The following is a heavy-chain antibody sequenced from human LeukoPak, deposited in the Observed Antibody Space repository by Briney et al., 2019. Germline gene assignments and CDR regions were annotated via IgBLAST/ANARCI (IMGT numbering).Heavy chain of an antibody. D-gene: IGHD4-11*01. CDR1: GFTFSSYW. V-gene: IGHV3-7*01. Sequence: PGGSLRLSCAASGFTFSSYWMSWVRLAPAKGLEWLANIKGDGSEKWYVDSVKGGFTISRDNVQNSVYLQMNSLRAEDTAVYYCARDEYRSRWLHPWGQGTLVTVTS. CDR3: ARDEYRSRWLHP. CDR2: IKGDGSEK. J-gene: IGHJ5*02.